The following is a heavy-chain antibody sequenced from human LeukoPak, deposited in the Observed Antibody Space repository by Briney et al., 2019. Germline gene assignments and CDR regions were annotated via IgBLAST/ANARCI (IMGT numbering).Heavy chain of an antibody. V-gene: IGHV5-51*01. Sequence: GESLKISCKGSGYSFTTYWIGWVRQMPGKGLEWIGIIYPGDSDTRYSPSLQSQVTMSADKSISTAYLQWSSLKASDTAMYYCARRGRSSNYFDYWGQGTLVTVSS. D-gene: IGHD6-6*01. CDR3: ARRGRSSNYFDY. J-gene: IGHJ4*02. CDR2: IYPGDSDT. CDR1: GYSFTTYW.